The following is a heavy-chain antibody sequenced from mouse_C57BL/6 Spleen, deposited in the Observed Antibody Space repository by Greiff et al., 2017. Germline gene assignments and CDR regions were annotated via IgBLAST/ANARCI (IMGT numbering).Heavy chain of an antibody. J-gene: IGHJ4*01. CDR3: ARQATINDYAMDC. CDR1: GYTFTSYW. CDR2: IYPGSGST. D-gene: IGHD1-1*01. V-gene: IGHV1-55*01. Sequence: VQLQQPGAELVKPGASVKMSCKASGYTFTSYWITWVKQRPGQGLEWIGDIYPGSGSTNYNEKFKSKATMTVDTSSSTAYMQLSSLTSEDTAVYYCARQATINDYAMDCRGQGASVTVAS.